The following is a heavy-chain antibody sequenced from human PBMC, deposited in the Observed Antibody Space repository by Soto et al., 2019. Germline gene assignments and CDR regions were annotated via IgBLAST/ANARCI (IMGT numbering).Heavy chain of an antibody. J-gene: IGHJ4*02. V-gene: IGHV3-23*01. CDR3: AKSPSDDDAHYA. CDR2: ISGSGAST. Sequence: PGGSLRLSCAASGFTFNSYAMSWVRQAPGKGLEWVSGISGSGASTNYADCVKGRFTISRDNSKNTLYVQMNSLRAEDTAVYYCAKSPSDDDAHYAGGQGALVTVA. D-gene: IGHD2-2*01. CDR1: GFTFNSYA.